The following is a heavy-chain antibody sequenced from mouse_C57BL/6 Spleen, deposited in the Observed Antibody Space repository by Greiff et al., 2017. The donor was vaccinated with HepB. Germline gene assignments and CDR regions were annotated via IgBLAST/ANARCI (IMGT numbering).Heavy chain of an antibody. J-gene: IGHJ3*01. CDR3: ARVDYGSAFAY. Sequence: EVKLMESGGGLVKPGGSLKLSCAASGFTFSSYAMSWVRQTPEKRLEWVATISDGGSYTYYPDNVKGRFTISRDNAKNNLYLQMSHLKSEDTAMYYCARVDYGSAFAYWGQGTLVTVSA. V-gene: IGHV5-4*03. CDR2: ISDGGSYT. D-gene: IGHD1-1*01. CDR1: GFTFSSYA.